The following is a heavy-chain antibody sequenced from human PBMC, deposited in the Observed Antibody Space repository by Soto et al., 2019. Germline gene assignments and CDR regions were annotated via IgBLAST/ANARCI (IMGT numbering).Heavy chain of an antibody. J-gene: IGHJ4*02. CDR2: IYYSGRN. CDR1: APSITRPSYL. CDR3: ANNLPRTGRFDY. Sequence: SQSLSLTCTLSAPSITRPSYLCDWIRQHPGKGLEWVGSIYYSGRNDYKQSLRGRVTISVTRYKNQFALTISSVTAADTAVYYCANNLPRTGRFDYWGQGTSVTVSS. V-gene: IGHV4-39*01.